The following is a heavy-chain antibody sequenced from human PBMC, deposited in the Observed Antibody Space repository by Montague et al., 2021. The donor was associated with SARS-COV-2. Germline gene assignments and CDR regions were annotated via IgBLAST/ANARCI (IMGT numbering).Heavy chain of an antibody. CDR3: ARTGYSGGWNSFDS. Sequence: SETLSLTCVVSGGSISSINWWSWVRQPPGKVLEWIGEIYHSGSTNYNPSLKSRVITSVVKSKNQFSLKLSSVTAADTAVYYCARTGYSGGWNSFDSWGQGTLVTVSS. D-gene: IGHD6-19*01. CDR2: IYHSGST. J-gene: IGHJ4*02. CDR1: GGSISSINW. V-gene: IGHV4-4*02.